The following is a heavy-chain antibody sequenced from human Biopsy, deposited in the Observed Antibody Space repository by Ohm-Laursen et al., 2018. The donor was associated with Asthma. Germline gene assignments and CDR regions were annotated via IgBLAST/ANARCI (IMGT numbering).Heavy chain of an antibody. CDR2: ISYDGNHK. Sequence: LSLTWAASGFMFRSFGMHWVRQAPGKGLEWVAVISYDGNHKFYEDSVKGRFTISRDNSKNTLYLQMNSLRTEDTAVYYCAKRRGYSGHDNDYWGQGTLVIVSS. CDR1: GFMFRSFG. D-gene: IGHD5-12*01. CDR3: AKRRGYSGHDNDY. J-gene: IGHJ4*02. V-gene: IGHV3-30*18.